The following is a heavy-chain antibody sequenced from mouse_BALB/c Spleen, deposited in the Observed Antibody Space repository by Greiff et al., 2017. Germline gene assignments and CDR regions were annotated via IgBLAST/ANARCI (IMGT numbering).Heavy chain of an antibody. CDR2: ISTYYGDA. Sequence: QVQLKESGAELVRPGVSVKISCKGSGYTFTDYAMHWVKQSHAKSLEWIGVISTYYGDASYNQKFKGKATMTVDKSSSTAYMELARLTSEDSAIYYCAREGVRDPSWYFDVWGAGTTVTVSS. V-gene: IGHV1S137*01. CDR1: GYTFTDYA. J-gene: IGHJ1*01. CDR3: AREGVRDPSWYFDV. D-gene: IGHD2-14*01.